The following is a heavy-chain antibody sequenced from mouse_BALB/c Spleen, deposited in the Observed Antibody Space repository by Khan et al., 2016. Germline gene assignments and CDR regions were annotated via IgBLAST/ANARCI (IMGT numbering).Heavy chain of an antibody. CDR2: INPDSRTI. V-gene: IGHV4-1*02. D-gene: IGHD1-1*02. Sequence: EVKLLESGGGLVQPGGSLKLSCAASGFDFSRYWMSWVRQAPGKGLEWIGEINPDSRTINYTPSLKDKFIISRDNAKNTLYLQMSKVRSEDTALYYCARRIYYSGVGYWGQGTLVTVSA. J-gene: IGHJ3*01. CDR1: GFDFSRYW. CDR3: ARRIYYSGVGY.